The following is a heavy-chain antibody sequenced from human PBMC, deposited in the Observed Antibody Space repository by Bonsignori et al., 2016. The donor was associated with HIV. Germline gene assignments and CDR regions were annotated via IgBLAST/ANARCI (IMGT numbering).Heavy chain of an antibody. CDR2: IYSGDRRT. J-gene: IGHJ6*03. CDR3: AKELQNYMDV. V-gene: IGHV3-23*03. D-gene: IGHD2-15*01. Sequence: VRQAPGKGLRGVSVIYSGDRRTYYADSVKGRFTISRDNSKNTVYLVMNSLSVEDTAVYYCAKELQNYMDVWGKGTTVTVSS.